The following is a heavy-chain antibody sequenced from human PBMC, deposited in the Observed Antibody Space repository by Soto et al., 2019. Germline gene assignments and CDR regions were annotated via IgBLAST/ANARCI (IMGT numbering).Heavy chain of an antibody. CDR2: TYYRSKWYN. CDR1: GDSVSSNSAA. V-gene: IGHV6-1*01. Sequence: PSQTLSLTCAISGDSVSSNSAAWNWIRQSPSRGLEWLGRTYYRSKWYNDYAVSVKSRITINPDTSKNQFSLQLNSVTPEDTAVYYCARGHDSSGYYSPDYYYYYGMDVWGQGTTVTVSS. J-gene: IGHJ6*02. D-gene: IGHD3-22*01. CDR3: ARGHDSSGYYSPDYYYYYGMDV.